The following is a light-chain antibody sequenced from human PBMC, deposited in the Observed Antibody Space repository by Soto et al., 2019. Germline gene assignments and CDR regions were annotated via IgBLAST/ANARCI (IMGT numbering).Light chain of an antibody. CDR2: DAS. CDR1: QSVNSY. V-gene: IGKV3-11*01. CDR3: QQRSNWPAT. J-gene: IGKJ3*01. Sequence: VLTQSPATLSLSPGERATLSCRASQSVNSYLAWYQQKPGQAPRLLIYDASNRATGIPARFSGSGSGTDFTLTISSLEPEDFAVYYCQQRSNWPATFGPGTKVDIK.